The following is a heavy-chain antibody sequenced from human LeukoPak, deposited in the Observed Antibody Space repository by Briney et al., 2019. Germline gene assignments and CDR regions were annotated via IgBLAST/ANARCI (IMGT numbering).Heavy chain of an antibody. CDR1: GGTFSSYT. J-gene: IGHJ6*02. Sequence: SVKVSCKASGGTFSSYTISWVRQAPGHGLEWMGRIIPILGIANYAQKFQGRVTITADKSTSTAYMELSSLRSEDTAVYYCARAEVYYYGMDVWGQGTTVTVSS. CDR3: ARAEVYYYGMDV. CDR2: IIPILGIA. V-gene: IGHV1-69*02.